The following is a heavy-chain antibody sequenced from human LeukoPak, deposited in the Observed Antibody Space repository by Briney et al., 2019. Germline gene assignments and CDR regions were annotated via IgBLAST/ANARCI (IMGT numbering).Heavy chain of an antibody. V-gene: IGHV6-1*01. CDR1: GDSVSSYSAD. CDR3: ARARSGSCPDF. D-gene: IGHD1-26*01. Sequence: SQTLSLTCAMSGDSVSSYSADWNWIRPSPSRGLEWLGRTYYRYKWYTDYAVSVTSRITINPDTSKNQFSLQLNSVTPEDTGVYYCARARSGSCPDFWGQGTLGTVSS. J-gene: IGHJ4*02. CDR2: TYYRYKWYT.